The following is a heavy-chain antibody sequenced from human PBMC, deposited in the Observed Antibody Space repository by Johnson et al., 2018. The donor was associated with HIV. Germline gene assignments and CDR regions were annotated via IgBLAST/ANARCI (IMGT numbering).Heavy chain of an antibody. J-gene: IGHJ3*02. Sequence: VQLVESGGGLVQPGGSLRLSCAASGFTFSSYAMHWVRQAPGKGLEYVSAISSDGGSSYSANSVKGRFTISRDNAKNSLYLQMNSLRAEDTAVYYCAKDLFTEREDDAFDIWGQGTMVTVSS. CDR1: GFTFSSYA. CDR3: AKDLFTEREDDAFDI. CDR2: ISSDGGSS. D-gene: IGHD1-26*01. V-gene: IGHV3-64*01.